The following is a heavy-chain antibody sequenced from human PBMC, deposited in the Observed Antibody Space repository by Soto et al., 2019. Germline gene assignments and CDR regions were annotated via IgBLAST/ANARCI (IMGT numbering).Heavy chain of an antibody. D-gene: IGHD6-13*01. CDR2: MNPNSGNT. Sequence: QVQLVQSGAEVKKPGASVKVSCKASGYTFTSYDINWVRQATGQGLEWMGWMNPNSGNTGYAQKFQGRVTMTRDTSRSTAYMELSSLRSEDTAMYYCARDEAAGHNWFDPWGQGTLVTVSS. J-gene: IGHJ5*02. CDR3: ARDEAAGHNWFDP. CDR1: GYTFTSYD. V-gene: IGHV1-8*01.